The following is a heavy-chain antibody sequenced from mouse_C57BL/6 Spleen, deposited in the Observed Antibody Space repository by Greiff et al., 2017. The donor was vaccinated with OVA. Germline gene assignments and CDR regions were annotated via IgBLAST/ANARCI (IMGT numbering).Heavy chain of an antibody. D-gene: IGHD2-10*01. CDR3: TRSYYGNQFAY. CDR1: GYTFTDYE. CDR2: IDPETGGT. V-gene: IGHV1-15*01. J-gene: IGHJ3*01. Sequence: QVQLQQSGAELVRPGASVTLSCKASGYTFTDYEMHWVKQTPVHGLEWIGAIDPETGGTAYNQKFKGKAILTADKSSSTAYMELRSLTSEDSAVYYCTRSYYGNQFAYWGQGTLVTVSA.